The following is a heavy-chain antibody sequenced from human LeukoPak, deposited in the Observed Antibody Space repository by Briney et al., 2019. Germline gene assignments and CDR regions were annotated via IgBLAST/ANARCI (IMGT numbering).Heavy chain of an antibody. CDR1: GVTFSSNN. D-gene: IGHD6-13*01. V-gene: IGHV3-30-3*01. CDR2: ISYDGSNK. CDR3: ATYTTSWPNFDH. Sequence: PGGSLRLSCAASGVTFSSNNMHWVRQAPGKGLEWVGFISYDGSNKYYADSVKGRFTISRDNSKNTLYLQLNSLRAEDTAVYYCATYTTSWPNFDHWGQGTLVTVSS. J-gene: IGHJ4*02.